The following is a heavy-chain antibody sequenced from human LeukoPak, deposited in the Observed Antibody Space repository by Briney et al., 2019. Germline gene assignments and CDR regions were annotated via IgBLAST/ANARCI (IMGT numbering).Heavy chain of an antibody. V-gene: IGHV3-53*01. CDR2: IYSDGNT. J-gene: IGHJ4*02. Sequence: GGSLRLSCAASGFTVITYEMTWVRQAPGKGLEWVSVIYSDGNTKYADSVQGRFTISRDNSRNTLYLEMNGLSPDDTAVYYCARGVEPLAANTLAYWGQGTLVTVSS. D-gene: IGHD1-14*01. CDR3: ARGVEPLAANTLAY. CDR1: GFTVITYE.